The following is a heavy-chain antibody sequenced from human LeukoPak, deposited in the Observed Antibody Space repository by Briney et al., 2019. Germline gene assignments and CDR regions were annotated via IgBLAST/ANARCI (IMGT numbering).Heavy chain of an antibody. J-gene: IGHJ4*02. D-gene: IGHD5-12*01. CDR1: GFTFSSYS. CDR2: ISSSSSYI. V-gene: IGHV3-21*01. CDR3: ARGVATTGLGDY. Sequence: GGSLRLSCAASGFTFSSYSMNWVRQAPGKGLEWVSSISSSSSYIYYADSVKGRFTISRDNAKNSLYLQMNSLRAEDTAVYYCARGVATTGLGDYWGQGTLLTVSS.